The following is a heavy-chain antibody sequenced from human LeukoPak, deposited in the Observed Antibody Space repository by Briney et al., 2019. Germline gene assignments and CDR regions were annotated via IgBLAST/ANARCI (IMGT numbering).Heavy chain of an antibody. J-gene: IGHJ5*02. V-gene: IGHV4-34*01. D-gene: IGHD2/OR15-2a*01. CDR1: GFPLSSYA. CDR3: ARGFHVDGRWFDP. Sequence: GSLRLSCAASGFPLSSYAMSWIRQPPGKGLEWIGEINHSGSTNYNPSLKSRVTISVDTSKNQFSLKLSSVTAADTAVYYCARGFHVDGRWFDPWGQGTLVTVSS. CDR2: INHSGST.